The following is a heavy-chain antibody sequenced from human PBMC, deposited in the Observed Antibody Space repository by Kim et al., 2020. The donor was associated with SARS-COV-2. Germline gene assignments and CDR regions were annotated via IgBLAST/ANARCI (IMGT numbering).Heavy chain of an antibody. J-gene: IGHJ6*02. D-gene: IGHD3-10*01. Sequence: GGSLRLSCAASGFTVSSNYMSWVRQAPGKGLEWVSVIYSGGSTYYADSVKGRFTISRDNSKNTLYLQMNSLRAEDTAVYYCARDRITMVRGAPEKGGMDVWGQGTTVTVSS. V-gene: IGHV3-53*01. CDR2: IYSGGST. CDR3: ARDRITMVRGAPEKGGMDV. CDR1: GFTVSSNY.